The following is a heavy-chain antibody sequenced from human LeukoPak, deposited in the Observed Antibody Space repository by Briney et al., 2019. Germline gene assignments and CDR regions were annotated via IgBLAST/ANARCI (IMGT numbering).Heavy chain of an antibody. D-gene: IGHD3-22*01. CDR2: ISSSTNTI. J-gene: IGHJ4*02. Sequence: GGSLRLSCAASGFTFSSYEMNWVRQAPGKGLEWVSYISSSTNTISYADSVKGRFTISRDNAKNSLYLQMNSLRAEDAALYYCARCRHSYDSSGFPHYWGQGTLVTVSS. CDR3: ARCRHSYDSSGFPHY. CDR1: GFTFSSYE. V-gene: IGHV3-48*03.